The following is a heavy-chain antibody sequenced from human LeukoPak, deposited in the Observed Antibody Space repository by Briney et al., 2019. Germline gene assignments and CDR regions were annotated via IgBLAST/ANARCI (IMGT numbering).Heavy chain of an antibody. CDR1: GDTFTSYE. V-gene: IGHV1-8*03. J-gene: IGHJ4*02. CDR2: MNPNSGNT. Sequence: GASVKVSCTASGDTFTSYEISWVRQASGQGLEWLGRMNPNSGNTGYAQKFQGRVTITRNTSISTAYMELSSLRSEDTAVYYCARGRYYYDSSGYCDYWGQGALVTVSS. D-gene: IGHD3-22*01. CDR3: ARGRYYYDSSGYCDY.